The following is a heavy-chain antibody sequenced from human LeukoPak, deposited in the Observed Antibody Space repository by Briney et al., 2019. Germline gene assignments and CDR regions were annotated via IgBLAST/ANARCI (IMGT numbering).Heavy chain of an antibody. CDR3: ARGRLMFGRDGYNYFDY. CDR2: INHSGST. J-gene: IGHJ4*02. Sequence: PSETLSLTCAVYGVSFSGYYWSWIRQPPGKGLEWIGEINHSGSTNYNPSLKSRVTISVDTSKNQFALKMSSVTAADTAVYYCARGRLMFGRDGYNYFDYWGQGTLVTVSS. CDR1: GVSFSGYY. V-gene: IGHV4-34*01. D-gene: IGHD5-24*01.